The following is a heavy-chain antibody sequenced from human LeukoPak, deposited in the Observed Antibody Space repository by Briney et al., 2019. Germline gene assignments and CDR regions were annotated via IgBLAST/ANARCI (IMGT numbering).Heavy chain of an antibody. CDR3: ARHEYYYDSSRYYGVDY. V-gene: IGHV5-10-1*01. Sequence: NHGESLKTSCKGSGYSFTKYWISWVRQMPGKGLEWRGKIDPSDSYTSYSPSFQGHVTISADKSISTAYLQWSSLKASDTAMYYCARHEYYYDSSRYYGVDYWGQGTLVTVSS. J-gene: IGHJ4*02. CDR1: GYSFTKYW. D-gene: IGHD3-22*01. CDR2: IDPSDSYT.